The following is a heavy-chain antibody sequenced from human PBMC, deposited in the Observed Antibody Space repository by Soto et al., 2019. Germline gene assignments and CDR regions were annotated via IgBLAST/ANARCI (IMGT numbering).Heavy chain of an antibody. D-gene: IGHD3-16*02. CDR2: ISSYYGNT. V-gene: IGHV1-18*01. CDR1: GYTFSDYG. Sequence: ASVKVSCKASGYTFSDYGINWVRQAPGQGLEWMGWISSYYGNTNYAQMLQARVTMTTDTSTSTAYMELSRLRSDDTAVYYCARVLGYDYVWGSYRLDYWGQGTLVTVSS. J-gene: IGHJ4*02. CDR3: ARVLGYDYVWGSYRLDY.